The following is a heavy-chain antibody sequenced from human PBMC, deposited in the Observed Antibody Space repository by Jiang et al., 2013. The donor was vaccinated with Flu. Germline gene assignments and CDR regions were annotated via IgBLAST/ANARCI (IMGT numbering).Heavy chain of an antibody. D-gene: IGHD5-24*01. CDR1: GGSITSTNW. V-gene: IGHV4-4*02. Sequence: GSGLVKPSGTLSLTCAVSGGSITSTNWWSWVRQPPGKGLEWIGEIYHSGNTNYNSSLKSRVTISVDKSKNQLSLKLTSVTAADTAVYYCARGRRDGYNYTPDNLFDPWGQGTLVTVSS. J-gene: IGHJ5*02. CDR3: ARGRRDGYNYTPDNLFDP. CDR2: IYHSGNT.